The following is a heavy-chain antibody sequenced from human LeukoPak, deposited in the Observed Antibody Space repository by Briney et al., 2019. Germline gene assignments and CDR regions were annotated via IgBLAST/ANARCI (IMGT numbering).Heavy chain of an antibody. CDR1: GYSFTTYW. J-gene: IGHJ4*02. V-gene: IGHV5-51*01. Sequence: PGESLKISCQGSGYSFTTYWIAWVRQMPGKGLEWMGIIYPGDSDTRYSPSFQGQVTISADRSISIAYLQWSSLKASDTAMYYCARLRDGDFDYWGQGSLVTVFS. D-gene: IGHD4-17*01. CDR3: ARLRDGDFDY. CDR2: IYPGDSDT.